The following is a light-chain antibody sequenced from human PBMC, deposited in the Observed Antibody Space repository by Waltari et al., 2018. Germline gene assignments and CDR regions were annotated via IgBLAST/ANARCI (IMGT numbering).Light chain of an antibody. CDR2: CAS. CDR1: QSVGRS. Sequence: EIVLTQSPGTLSLSPGERATLSCWASQSVGRSLAWYQQKRGQAPRLLIYCASTRATGIPDRFSGSGSGTDFSLTISRLEPEDFAVYYCQHYVRLPVTFGQGTKVEI. V-gene: IGKV3-20*01. CDR3: QHYVRLPVT. J-gene: IGKJ1*01.